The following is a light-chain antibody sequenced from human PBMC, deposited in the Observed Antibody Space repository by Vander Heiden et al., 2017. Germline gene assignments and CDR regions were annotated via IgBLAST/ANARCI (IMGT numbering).Light chain of an antibody. CDR2: QDS. CDR1: KLGDKY. Sequence: SYELTQPPSVSVSPGQTASITCSGDKLGDKYACWYQQQPGQPPVLVIYQDSKRPSGIPERFSGSTSGNTATLTISGTQAMDEAYYYCQAWDSSTVVFGGGTKLTVL. J-gene: IGLJ2*01. V-gene: IGLV3-1*01. CDR3: QAWDSSTVV.